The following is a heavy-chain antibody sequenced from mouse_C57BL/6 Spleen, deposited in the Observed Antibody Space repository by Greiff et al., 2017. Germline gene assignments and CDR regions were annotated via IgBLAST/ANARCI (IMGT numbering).Heavy chain of an antibody. CDR2: IYPSDSET. J-gene: IGHJ4*01. Sequence: VQLQQPGAELVRPGSSVKLSCKASGYTFTSYWMDWVKQRPGQGLEWIGNIYPSDSETHYNQKFKDKATLTVDKSSSTAYMQLSSLTSDDSAVYYCARCLLSLSYGAMDYWGQGTSVTVSS. CDR3: ARCLLSLSYGAMDY. D-gene: IGHD1-1*01. V-gene: IGHV1-61*01. CDR1: GYTFTSYW.